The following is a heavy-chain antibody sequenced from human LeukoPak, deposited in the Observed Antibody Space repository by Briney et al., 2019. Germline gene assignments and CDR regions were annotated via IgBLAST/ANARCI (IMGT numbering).Heavy chain of an antibody. Sequence: GGSLRLSCAASGFTFSSYGMSWVRQAPGKGLEWVSAISGSGGSAYYADSVKGRFTISRDNSKNTLYLQMNSLRAEDTAVYYCAKDGITMVRGVMNYFDYWGQGTLVTVSS. J-gene: IGHJ4*02. D-gene: IGHD3-10*01. CDR2: ISGSGGSA. CDR3: AKDGITMVRGVMNYFDY. CDR1: GFTFSSYG. V-gene: IGHV3-23*01.